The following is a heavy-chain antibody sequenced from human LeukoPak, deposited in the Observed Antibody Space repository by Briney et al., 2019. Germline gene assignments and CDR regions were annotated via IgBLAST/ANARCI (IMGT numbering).Heavy chain of an antibody. Sequence: GGSLRLSCTASGFTFGDYAMSWIRQAPGKGLEWVGFIRSKAYGETADYAASVKGRFTISRDDSKAIAYLQMNSLKTEDTAVYHCTRDRGAYNLYDYWGQGTLVTVSP. CDR1: GFTFGDYA. CDR2: IRSKAYGETA. J-gene: IGHJ4*02. CDR3: TRDRGAYNLYDY. V-gene: IGHV3-49*03. D-gene: IGHD1-1*01.